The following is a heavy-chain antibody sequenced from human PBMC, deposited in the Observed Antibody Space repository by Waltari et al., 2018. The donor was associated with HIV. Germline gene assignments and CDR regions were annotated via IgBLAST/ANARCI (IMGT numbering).Heavy chain of an antibody. CDR2: IYWNDDK. V-gene: IGHV2-5*01. CDR1: GFSLTTSGVG. Sequence: QITLKESGPTLVKPTQTLTLTCTFSGFSLTTSGVGVGWMRQPPGKALEWLALIYWNDDKRYSPSLKSRLTVTKDTSKNQVVLTMTNMDLADTATYYCARSAVAGGAPDFWGQGTLVTVSS. D-gene: IGHD6-19*01. J-gene: IGHJ4*02. CDR3: ARSAVAGGAPDF.